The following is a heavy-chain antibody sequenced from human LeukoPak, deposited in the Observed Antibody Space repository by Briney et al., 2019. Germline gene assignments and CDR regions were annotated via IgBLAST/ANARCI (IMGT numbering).Heavy chain of an antibody. J-gene: IGHJ4*02. CDR1: GYTFTGYS. Sequence: ASVMVSCKASGYTFTGYSMHWVRQAPGQGLEWLGQINPNSGGTNYAQNFQGRVTMTRDTSVSTAYMELSRLRSDDTAVYYCARMFGPDAGFDYWGQGTLVPVSS. CDR2: INPNSGGT. V-gene: IGHV1-2*06. CDR3: ARMFGPDAGFDY. D-gene: IGHD3-16*01.